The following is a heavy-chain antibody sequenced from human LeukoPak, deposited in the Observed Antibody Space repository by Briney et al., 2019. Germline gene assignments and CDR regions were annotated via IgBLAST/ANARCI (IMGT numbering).Heavy chain of an antibody. D-gene: IGHD3-9*01. CDR1: GLTFGDYW. J-gene: IGHJ3*02. Sequence: GGSLRLSCEASGLTFGDYWMTWVRQAPGKGLECVAIIKQDGSENHYVDSVKGRFTISRDNAKNSLSLQMNSLRAEDTAVYYCATYWRYFDWLLSDIWGLGTMVTVSS. CDR3: ATYWRYFDWLLSDI. V-gene: IGHV3-7*05. CDR2: IKQDGSEN.